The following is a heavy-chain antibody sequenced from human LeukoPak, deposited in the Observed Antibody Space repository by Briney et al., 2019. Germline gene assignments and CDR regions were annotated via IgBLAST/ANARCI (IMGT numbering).Heavy chain of an antibody. Sequence: GGSLRLSCAASGFTFSTYNMNWVRQAPGKGLEWVSYITSSSDTIYYADSVKGRFTISRDNAKNSLYLQMNSLRDEDTAVYYCARVVWGSSRYSDYWGQGTLVTVSS. J-gene: IGHJ4*02. CDR3: ARVVWGSSRYSDY. V-gene: IGHV3-48*02. CDR1: GFTFSTYN. D-gene: IGHD3-16*02. CDR2: ITSSSDTI.